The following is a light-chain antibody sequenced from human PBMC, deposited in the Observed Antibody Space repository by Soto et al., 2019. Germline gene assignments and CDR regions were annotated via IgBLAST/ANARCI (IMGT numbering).Light chain of an antibody. CDR1: QSLLHSNGYNY. CDR2: LGS. CDR3: MQPLQSWT. V-gene: IGKV2-28*01. Sequence: DIVMTQSPLSLPVTPGEPSSISLMSSQSLLHSNGYNYLDWYLQKPGQSPQLLIYLGSNRASGVPDRFSGSGSGTDFTLKISRVEAEDVGVYYCMQPLQSWTFGQGTKV. J-gene: IGKJ1*01.